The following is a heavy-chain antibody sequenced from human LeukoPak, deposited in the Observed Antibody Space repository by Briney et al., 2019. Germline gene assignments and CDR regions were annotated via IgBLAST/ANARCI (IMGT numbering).Heavy chain of an antibody. CDR3: AELGITMIGGV. CDR1: GFTFSSYS. V-gene: IGHV3-21*01. D-gene: IGHD3-10*02. J-gene: IGHJ6*04. Sequence: GGSLRLSCAASGFTFSSYSMNWVRQAPGTGLEWVSSISSSSSYIYYADSVKGRFTISRDNAKNSLYLQMNSLRAEDTAVYYCAELGITMIGGVWGKGTTVTISS. CDR2: ISSSSSYI.